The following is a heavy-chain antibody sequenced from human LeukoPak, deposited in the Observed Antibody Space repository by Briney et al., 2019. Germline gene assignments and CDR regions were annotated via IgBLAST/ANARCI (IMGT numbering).Heavy chain of an antibody. V-gene: IGHV3-33*01. CDR1: GFTFSSYG. CDR3: ARPHSNYYYYMDV. Sequence: PGGSLRLSCAASGFTFSSYGMHWVRQAPGKGLEWVAVIWYDRSNKYYADSVKGRFTISRDNSKNTLYLQMNSLRAEDTAVYYCARPHSNYYYYMDVWGKGTTVTVSS. J-gene: IGHJ6*03. CDR2: IWYDRSNK.